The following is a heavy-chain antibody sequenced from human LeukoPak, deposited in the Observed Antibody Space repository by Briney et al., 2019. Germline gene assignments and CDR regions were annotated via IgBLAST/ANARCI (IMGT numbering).Heavy chain of an antibody. J-gene: IGHJ1*01. V-gene: IGHV1-69*04. CDR3: ARDGSSSWMGYFQH. Sequence: ASVKVSCKASGGTFSSYAISWVRQAPGQGLEWMGRIIPILGIANYAQKFQGRVTITAHKSTSTAYMELSSLRSEDTAVYYCARDGSSSWMGYFQHWGQGTLVTVSS. D-gene: IGHD6-13*01. CDR1: GGTFSSYA. CDR2: IIPILGIA.